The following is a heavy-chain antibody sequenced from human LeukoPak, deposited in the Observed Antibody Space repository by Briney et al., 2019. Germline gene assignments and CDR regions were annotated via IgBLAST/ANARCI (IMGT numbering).Heavy chain of an antibody. Sequence: GGSLRLSCAASGFTFSSYAMSWVRQAPGKGLEWVSAISGSGGSTYYADSVKGRFTISRDNSKNTLYLQMNSLRAEDTAVYYCAKAGGRYYDFWSGYYPIFDYWGQGTLVTVSS. V-gene: IGHV3-23*01. CDR3: AKAGGRYYDFWSGYYPIFDY. D-gene: IGHD3-3*01. CDR1: GFTFSSYA. J-gene: IGHJ4*02. CDR2: ISGSGGST.